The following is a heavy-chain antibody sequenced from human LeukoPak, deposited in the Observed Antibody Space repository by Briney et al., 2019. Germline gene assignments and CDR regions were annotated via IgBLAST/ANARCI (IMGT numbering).Heavy chain of an antibody. D-gene: IGHD1-26*01. CDR3: ATLRGSYYRFDP. J-gene: IGHJ5*02. CDR2: FDPEDGET. V-gene: IGHV1-24*01. CDR1: GYTLTELS. Sequence: ASVKVSCKVSGYTLTELSMHWVRQAPGKGLEWMGGFDPEDGETIYAQKFQGRVTMTEDTSTDTAYMELSSLRSEDTAVYYCATLRGSYYRFDPWGQGTLVTVSS.